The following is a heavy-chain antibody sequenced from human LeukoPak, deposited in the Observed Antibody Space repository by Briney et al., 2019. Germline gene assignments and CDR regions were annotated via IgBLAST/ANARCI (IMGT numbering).Heavy chain of an antibody. CDR1: GFXFSSYT. CDR2: ISSSSNYI. CDR3: ARDGQRGGFDP. V-gene: IGHV3-21*01. Sequence: GGSLRLSCAASGFXFSSYTMNWVRQAPGKGLEWVSSISSSSNYIYYADTLKGRCTISRDNAKNSLYLQMNSLRAEDTAVYYCARDGQRGGFDPWGQGTLVTVSS. D-gene: IGHD6-25*01. J-gene: IGHJ5*02.